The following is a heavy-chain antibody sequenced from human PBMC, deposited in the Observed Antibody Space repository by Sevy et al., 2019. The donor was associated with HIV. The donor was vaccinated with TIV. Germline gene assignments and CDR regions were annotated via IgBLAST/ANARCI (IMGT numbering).Heavy chain of an antibody. J-gene: IGHJ4*02. CDR1: GFTFTNYA. V-gene: IGHV3-23*01. CDR2: ISGSGGSV. CDR3: TNRGGVIITGFES. Sequence: GGSLRLSCAASGFTFTNYAMSWVRQAPGKGLEWVSAISGSGGSVYYPDSLKGRFTISRDNFKNTVSLQMNSLRAEDTAVYYCTNRGGVIITGFESWGQGTLVTVSS. D-gene: IGHD3-16*01.